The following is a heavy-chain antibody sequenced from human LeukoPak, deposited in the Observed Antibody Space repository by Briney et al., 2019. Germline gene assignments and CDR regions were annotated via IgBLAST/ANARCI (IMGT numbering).Heavy chain of an antibody. CDR3: AKVWSIMITFGGVT. V-gene: IGHV3-23*01. J-gene: IGHJ4*02. CDR1: GFTFSSYA. D-gene: IGHD3-16*01. Sequence: GGSLRLSCAASGFTFSSYAMSWVRQAPGKGLEWVSAISGSGGSTYYADSVEGRFTISRDNSKNTLYLQMNSLRAEDTAVYYCAKVWSIMITFGGVTWGQGTLVTVSS. CDR2: ISGSGGST.